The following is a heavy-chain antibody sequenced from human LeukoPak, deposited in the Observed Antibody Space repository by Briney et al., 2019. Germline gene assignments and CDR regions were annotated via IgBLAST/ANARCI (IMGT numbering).Heavy chain of an antibody. CDR3: ARKENILTGYYDH. CDR1: GFTVSSNY. CDR2: IYSGGST. Sequence: GGSLRLSCAASGFTVSSNYMSWVRQAPGKGLEWVSVIYSGGSTYYADSVKGRFTIPRDNAWNSLYLQMNSLRAEDTAVYYCARKENILTGYYDHWGQGTLVTVSS. D-gene: IGHD3-9*01. V-gene: IGHV3-53*01. J-gene: IGHJ5*02.